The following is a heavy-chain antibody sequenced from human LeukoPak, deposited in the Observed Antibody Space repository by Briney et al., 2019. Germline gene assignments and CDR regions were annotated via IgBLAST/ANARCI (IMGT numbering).Heavy chain of an antibody. V-gene: IGHV3-30-3*01. CDR2: ISYDGSNK. D-gene: IGHD3-10*01. CDR3: ASPPGYMVRGANDAFDI. CDR1: GFTFSSYA. J-gene: IGHJ3*02. Sequence: GGSLRLSCAASGFTFSSYAMHWVRQAPGKGLEWVAVISYDGSNKYYADSVKGRFTISRDNSKNTLYLQMNSLRAEDTAVYYCASPPGYMVRGANDAFDIWGQGTMVTVSS.